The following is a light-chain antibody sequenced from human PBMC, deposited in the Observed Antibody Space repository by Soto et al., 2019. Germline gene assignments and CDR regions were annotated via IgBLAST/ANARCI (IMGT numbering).Light chain of an antibody. Sequence: DIHLTQSPSALSSSLGDRATITCRTSQPISDYLNWYQQKPGKAPNLLIYAASSLQSGVPSRFSGSGSGTDFTLTISSLQPEDFATYYCQQSYSTLWTFGQGTKVDIK. J-gene: IGKJ1*01. CDR1: QPISDY. CDR2: AAS. V-gene: IGKV1-39*01. CDR3: QQSYSTLWT.